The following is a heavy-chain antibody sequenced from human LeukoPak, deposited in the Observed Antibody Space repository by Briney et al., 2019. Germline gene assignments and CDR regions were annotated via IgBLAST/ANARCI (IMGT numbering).Heavy chain of an antibody. Sequence: GGSLRLSCVAPGLIFSNYGMHWVRQAPGKGLYWVSFIRYDGNEKQYADSMRGRVTISRDNSKGTLFLQMTSLRPEDTAVYYCPKAYGSRLLKGDHQNMDVWGKGTTVIVSS. D-gene: IGHD2-21*02. J-gene: IGHJ6*04. CDR1: GLIFSNYG. V-gene: IGHV3-30*02. CDR2: IRYDGNEK. CDR3: PKAYGSRLLKGDHQNMDV.